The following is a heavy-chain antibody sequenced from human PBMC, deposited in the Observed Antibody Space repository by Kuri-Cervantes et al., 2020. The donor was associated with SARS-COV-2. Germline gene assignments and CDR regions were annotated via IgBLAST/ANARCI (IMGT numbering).Heavy chain of an antibody. CDR1: GGSTRSGGYY. J-gene: IGHJ3*02. Sequence: SETLSLTCTVPGGSTRSGGYYWSWIRQHPGKGLEWIGYIYYSGSTNYNPSLKSRVTISVDTSKNQFSLTLSSVSAADTAVYYCARDAYCGGDCYSRGNRNDAFDIWGQGTMVTVSS. CDR3: ARDAYCGGDCYSRGNRNDAFDI. V-gene: IGHV4-31*03. CDR2: IYYSGST. D-gene: IGHD2-21*02.